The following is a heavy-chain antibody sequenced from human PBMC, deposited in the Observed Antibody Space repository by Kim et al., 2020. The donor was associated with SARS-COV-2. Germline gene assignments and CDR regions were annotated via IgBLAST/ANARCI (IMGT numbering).Heavy chain of an antibody. CDR3: AGPRVTIFGVVFPLQHYGMDV. J-gene: IGHJ6*02. Sequence: SETLSLTCTVSGVSISSSSYYWGWIRQPPGKGLEWIGSIYYSGSTYYNPSLKSRVTISVDTSKNQFSLKLSSVTAADMAVYYCAGPRVTIFGVVFPLQHYGMDVWGQGTTVTVSS. V-gene: IGHV4-39*01. D-gene: IGHD3-3*01. CDR1: GVSISSSSYY. CDR2: IYYSGST.